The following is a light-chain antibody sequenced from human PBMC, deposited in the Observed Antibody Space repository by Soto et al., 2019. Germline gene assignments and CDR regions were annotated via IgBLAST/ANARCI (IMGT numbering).Light chain of an antibody. Sequence: QPVLTQPPSASGTPGQSITISCSGGSSNIVDNSVNWYQQLPGTAPKLLIYMNNERPSGVPDRFSGSKSGTSASLAISGLQSEDEADYYCAVWDATLNGPVFGGGTKVTVL. CDR3: AVWDATLNGPV. CDR2: MNN. V-gene: IGLV1-44*01. CDR1: SSNIVDNS. J-gene: IGLJ3*02.